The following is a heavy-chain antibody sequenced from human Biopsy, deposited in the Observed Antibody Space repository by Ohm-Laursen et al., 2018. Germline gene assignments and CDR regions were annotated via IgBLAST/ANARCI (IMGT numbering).Heavy chain of an antibody. J-gene: IGHJ5*02. V-gene: IGHV4-39*01. CDR3: ARDYDTSGYYYVS. Sequence: SETLSLTYTVSGGSISNNNYYWGWIRQPPGKGLEWIGSIFYRGSTHYKPSLKSQVNISVDTSKNQFSLKLNSVTAADTAVYYCARDYDTSGYYYVSWGQGTLVTVSS. CDR2: IFYRGST. D-gene: IGHD3-22*01. CDR1: GGSISNNNYY.